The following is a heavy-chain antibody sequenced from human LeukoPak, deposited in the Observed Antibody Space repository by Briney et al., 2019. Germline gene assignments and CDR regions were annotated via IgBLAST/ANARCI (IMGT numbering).Heavy chain of an antibody. D-gene: IGHD4-17*01. CDR2: ISAYNGNT. V-gene: IGHV1-18*04. J-gene: IGHJ4*02. CDR3: ARDPYGEGEPDY. CDR1: GYTFTSYG. Sequence: ASVKVSCKASGYTFTSYGISWVRQAPGQGLEWMGWISAYNGNTNYARKLQGRVTMTTDTSTSTAYMELRSLRSDDTAVYYSARDPYGEGEPDYWGQGTLVTVSS.